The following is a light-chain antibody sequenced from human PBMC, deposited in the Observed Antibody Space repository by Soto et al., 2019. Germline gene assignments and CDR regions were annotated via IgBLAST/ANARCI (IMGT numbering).Light chain of an antibody. CDR3: MQGTHSIT. CDR2: KVS. V-gene: IGKV2-30*01. CDR1: QSLVYSDGNTY. Sequence: DVVMTQSPLSLPVTLGQPASISCRSSQSLVYSDGNTYLNWFQQRPGQSPRRLIYKVSNRDSGVPDRFSGGGSGTDFTLKISRVEAEDVGVYYCMQGTHSITFGQGTRLEIK. J-gene: IGKJ5*01.